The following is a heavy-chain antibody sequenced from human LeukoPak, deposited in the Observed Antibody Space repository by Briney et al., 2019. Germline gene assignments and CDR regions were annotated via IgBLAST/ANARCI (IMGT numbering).Heavy chain of an antibody. D-gene: IGHD2-15*01. CDR2: INHSGST. Sequence: PSETLSLTCAVYGGSFSGYYWSWIRQPPGKGLGWIGEINHSGSTNYNPSLKSRVTISIDTSKNQFSLKLSSVTAADTAVYYCARAVVAASYQRYFDLWGRGTLVTVSS. V-gene: IGHV4-34*01. CDR1: GGSFSGYY. CDR3: ARAVVAASYQRYFDL. J-gene: IGHJ2*01.